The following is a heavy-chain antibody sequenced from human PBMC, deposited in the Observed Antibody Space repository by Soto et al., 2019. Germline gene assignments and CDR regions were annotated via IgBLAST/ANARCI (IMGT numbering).Heavy chain of an antibody. Sequence: EVQLVESGGGLVQPGGSLRLSCAASGFTFSSYWMSWVRQAPGKGLEWVANIKQDGSEKYYVDSVKGRFTISRDNAKNSLYLQMNSLRAEDTAVYYCARDQGDYYASLPTYYWGQGTLVTVSS. J-gene: IGHJ4*02. D-gene: IGHD3-22*01. CDR1: GFTFSSYW. V-gene: IGHV3-7*04. CDR2: IKQDGSEK. CDR3: ARDQGDYYASLPTYY.